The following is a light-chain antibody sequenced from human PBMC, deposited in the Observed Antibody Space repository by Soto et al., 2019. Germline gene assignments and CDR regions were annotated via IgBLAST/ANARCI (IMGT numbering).Light chain of an antibody. J-gene: IGKJ5*01. CDR1: QGISSY. V-gene: IGKV1-8*01. Sequence: SFSASTGDRVTITCRASQGISSYLAWYQQKPGKAPKLLIYAASTLQSGVPSRFSGSGSGTDFTLTISCLQSEDFATYYCQQYYSSITFGQGTRLEIK. CDR2: AAS. CDR3: QQYYSSIT.